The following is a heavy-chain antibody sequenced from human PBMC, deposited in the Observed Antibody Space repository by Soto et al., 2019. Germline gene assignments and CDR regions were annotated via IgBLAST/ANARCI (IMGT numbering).Heavy chain of an antibody. CDR3: ARDLGGYSYMGKKYYYYGMDV. CDR2: IWYDGSNK. Sequence: VGSLRLSCAASGFTFSSYGMHWVRQAPGKGLEWVAVIWYDGSNKYYADSVKGRFTISRDNSKNTLYLQMNSLRAEDTAVYYCARDLGGYSYMGKKYYYYGMDVWGQGTTVTVSS. V-gene: IGHV3-33*01. CDR1: GFTFSSYG. D-gene: IGHD5-18*01. J-gene: IGHJ6*02.